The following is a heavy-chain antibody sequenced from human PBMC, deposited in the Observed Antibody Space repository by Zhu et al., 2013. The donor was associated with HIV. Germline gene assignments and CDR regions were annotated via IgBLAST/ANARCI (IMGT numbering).Heavy chain of an antibody. J-gene: IGHJ4*02. CDR2: IYHSGST. CDR1: GGSISSGGYS. V-gene: IGHV4-30-2*01. Sequence: QVQLQESGSGLVKPSQTLSLTCAVSGGSISSGGYSWSWIRQPPGKGLEWIGYIYHSGSTYYNPSLKSRVTISVDTSKNQFSLKLSSVTAADTAVYYCARAIYLRLGFDYWGQGTLVTVSS. CDR3: ARAIYLRLGFDY. D-gene: IGHD3-16*01.